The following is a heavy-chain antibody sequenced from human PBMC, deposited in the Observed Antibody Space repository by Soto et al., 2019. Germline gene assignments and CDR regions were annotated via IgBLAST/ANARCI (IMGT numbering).Heavy chain of an antibody. Sequence: EVQLVETGGDLIQPGGSLRLSCAASGFTVSSDSMTWVRQAPGKGLEWISIIYSDNNTDYADSVKGRFAISRDTSKNILYLQMNSLRAEDTVEYYSARQYSAMGAWGQGTTVTVSS. CDR3: ARQYSAMGA. CDR1: GFTVSSDS. V-gene: IGHV3-53*02. J-gene: IGHJ6*02. CDR2: IYSDNNT.